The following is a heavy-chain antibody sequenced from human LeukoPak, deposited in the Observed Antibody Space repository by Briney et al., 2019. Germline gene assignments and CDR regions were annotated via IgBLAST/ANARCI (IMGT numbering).Heavy chain of an antibody. J-gene: IGHJ4*02. V-gene: IGHV3-64*04. CDR2: ISSNGGST. Sequence: PGGSLRLSCSASGFTFSSYAMHWVRQAPGKGLEYVSAISSNGGSTYYADSVKGRFTISRDNSKNTLYLQMNSLRAEDTAVYYCAKGTYYYDSSGYYWRGNYFDYWGQGTLVTVSS. CDR3: AKGTYYYDSSGYYWRGNYFDY. D-gene: IGHD3-22*01. CDR1: GFTFSSYA.